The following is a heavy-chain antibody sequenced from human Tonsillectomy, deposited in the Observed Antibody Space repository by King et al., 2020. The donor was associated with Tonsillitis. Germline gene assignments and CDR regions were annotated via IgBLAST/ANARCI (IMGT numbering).Heavy chain of an antibody. J-gene: IGHJ4*02. D-gene: IGHD5-12*01. CDR1: GGSISSSSYY. CDR3: ARPDSYGGYVGY. CDR2: IDYRGRT. Sequence: QLQESGPGLVKPSETLYLTCTVSGGSISSSSYYWGWIRHPPGKWLEWMGSIDYRGRTYYTPSPKSRVTISVDTSKNQFSLKLRAVTAADTAVYYCARPDSYGGYVGYWGQGTLVTVSS. V-gene: IGHV4-39*01.